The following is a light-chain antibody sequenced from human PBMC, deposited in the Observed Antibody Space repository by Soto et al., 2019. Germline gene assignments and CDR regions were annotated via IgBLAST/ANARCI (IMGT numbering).Light chain of an antibody. J-gene: IGKJ5*01. Sequence: VMTQSPATLSVSPGERATLFCRASQTVYNDYLAWYQQKPCQAPRLLIYSVSARATGVPARFSGSGSGTEYTLTISSLQSEDFAVYYCQQYANWPITYGQGTRLEIK. V-gene: IGKV3-15*01. CDR3: QQYANWPIT. CDR1: QTVYND. CDR2: SVS.